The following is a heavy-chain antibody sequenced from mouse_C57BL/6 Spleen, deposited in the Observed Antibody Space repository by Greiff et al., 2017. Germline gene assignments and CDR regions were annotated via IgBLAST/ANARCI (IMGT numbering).Heavy chain of an antibody. CDR3: ARLYGYDDGGFAY. Sequence: VQLQQSGPELVKPGASVKISCKASGYSFTGYYMNWVKQSPEKSLEWIGEINPSTGGTTYNQKFKAKATLTVDKSSSTAYMQLKSLTSEDSAVYYCARLYGYDDGGFAYWGQGTLVTVSA. J-gene: IGHJ3*01. CDR1: GYSFTGYY. D-gene: IGHD2-2*01. V-gene: IGHV1-42*01. CDR2: INPSTGGT.